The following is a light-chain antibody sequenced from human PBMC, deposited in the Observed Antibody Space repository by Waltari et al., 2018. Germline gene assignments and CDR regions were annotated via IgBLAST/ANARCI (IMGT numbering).Light chain of an antibody. Sequence: QSALTQEASVSGTVGQKVTLSCTGNSNNVGRYAVGWYQQISHGAPKTVMFGKSLPSGFPGRFSGSKSGTTASLTISGLQPEAEADYYCSTWDYSLSAWVFGGGTKLTVL. CDR2: GKS. CDR3: STWDYSLSAWV. J-gene: IGLJ3*02. CDR1: SNNVGRYA. V-gene: IGLV1-44*01.